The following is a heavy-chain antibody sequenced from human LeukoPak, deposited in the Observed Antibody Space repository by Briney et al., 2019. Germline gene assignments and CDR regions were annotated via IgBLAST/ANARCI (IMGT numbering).Heavy chain of an antibody. CDR1: GFTFDDYA. CDR2: ISWNSGSI. J-gene: IGHJ6*02. CDR3: AKDIGPNYYDSSGALYCGVDV. Sequence: GGSLRLSCAASGFTFDDYAMHWVGQAPGKGLEWVSGISWNSGSIGYADSVKGRFTISRDNAKNSLYLQMNSLRAEDTALYYCAKDIGPNYYDSSGALYCGVDVWGQGTTVTVSS. V-gene: IGHV3-9*01. D-gene: IGHD3-22*01.